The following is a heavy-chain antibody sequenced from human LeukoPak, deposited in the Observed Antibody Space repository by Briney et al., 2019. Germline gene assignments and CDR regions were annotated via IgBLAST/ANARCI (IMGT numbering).Heavy chain of an antibody. CDR1: GFTHGEFA. CDR3: TREVCSSTSCYWDYYYYMDV. D-gene: IGHD2-2*01. J-gene: IGHJ6*03. Sequence: GGSLRLSCRSSGFTHGEFAMSWVRQAPGKALEGVGFIRSKTYGGTTEYAASVKSRFTISRDDSKSIAYLQMNSLKTEDTAVYYCTREVCSSTSCYWDYYYYMDVWGKGTTVTVSS. CDR2: IRSKTYGGTT. V-gene: IGHV3-49*04.